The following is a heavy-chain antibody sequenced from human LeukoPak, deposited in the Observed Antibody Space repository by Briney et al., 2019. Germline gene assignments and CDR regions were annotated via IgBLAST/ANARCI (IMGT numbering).Heavy chain of an antibody. D-gene: IGHD3-22*01. CDR2: SSSSSSTI. V-gene: IGHV3-48*01. CDR1: GFTFSSYS. Sequence: GGSLRLSCAASGFTFSSYSMNWVRQAPGKGLEWVSYSSSSSSTIYYADSVKGRFTISRDKAKNSLYLQMNSLRAEDTAVYYCARGLHRYYYDSSGYSDVDYWGQGTLVTVSS. J-gene: IGHJ4*02. CDR3: ARGLHRYYYDSSGYSDVDY.